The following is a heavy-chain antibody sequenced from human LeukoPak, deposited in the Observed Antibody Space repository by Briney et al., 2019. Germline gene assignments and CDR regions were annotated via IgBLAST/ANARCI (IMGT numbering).Heavy chain of an antibody. CDR1: GYTFTSYG. D-gene: IGHD2-15*01. V-gene: IGHV1-18*01. Sequence: ASVKVSRKASGYTFTSYGISWVRQAPGQGLEWMGWISAYNGNTNYAQKLQGRVTMTTDTSTSTAYMELRSLRSDDTAVYYCARDCSGGSCYSYYYGMDVWGQGTTVTVSS. CDR3: ARDCSGGSCYSYYYGMDV. J-gene: IGHJ6*02. CDR2: ISAYNGNT.